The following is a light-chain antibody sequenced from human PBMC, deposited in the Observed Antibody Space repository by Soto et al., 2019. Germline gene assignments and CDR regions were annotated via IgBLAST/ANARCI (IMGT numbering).Light chain of an antibody. Sequence: QSVLTQPASVSGSPGQSITISCTGAITDIGAYNYVSWYQQHPGKAPKLVIYEVTKRPSGVPDRFSGSKSGNTASLTVSGLQAEDEADYYCSSFTGASTIFGTGTKVTVL. CDR2: EVT. V-gene: IGLV2-14*03. CDR1: ITDIGAYNY. J-gene: IGLJ1*01. CDR3: SSFTGASTI.